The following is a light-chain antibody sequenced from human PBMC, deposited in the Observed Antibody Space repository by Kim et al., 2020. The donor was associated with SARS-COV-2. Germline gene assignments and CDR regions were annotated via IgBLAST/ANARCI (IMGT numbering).Light chain of an antibody. CDR1: KLGDKY. CDR3: QACDSSTPVV. V-gene: IGLV3-1*01. J-gene: IGLJ2*01. CDR2: QDS. Sequence: SYELTQPPSVSVSPGQTASITCSGDKLGDKYACWYQQKPGQSPVLVIFQDSKRPSGIPERFSGSNSGNTATLTISGTQAMDEADYYCQACDSSTPVVFGGGTQLTVL.